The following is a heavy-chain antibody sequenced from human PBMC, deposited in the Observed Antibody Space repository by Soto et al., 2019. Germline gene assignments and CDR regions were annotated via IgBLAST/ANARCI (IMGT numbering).Heavy chain of an antibody. J-gene: IGHJ4*02. Sequence: QVQLVQSGAEVKKPGASVKVSCKASGYTFTSYGISWVRQAPGQGLEWMGWISAYNGNTNYAQKLQGRVTMTTDTSTSTAYXXXXSLXXDDXXXXXXXXXXXXXSXYWGQGTLVTVSS. D-gene: IGHD1-1*01. CDR1: GYTFTSYG. CDR3: XXXXXXXSXY. CDR2: ISAYNGNT. V-gene: IGHV1-18*01.